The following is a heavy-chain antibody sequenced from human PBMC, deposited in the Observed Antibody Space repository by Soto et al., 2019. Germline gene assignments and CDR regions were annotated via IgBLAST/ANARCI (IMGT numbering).Heavy chain of an antibody. D-gene: IGHD3-22*01. V-gene: IGHV1-46*01. J-gene: IGHJ4*02. CDR1: GFTFTSAY. CDR3: ARSFVDSSGSPIDY. CDR2: INLSDGST. Sequence: ASVKVSCKTSGFTFTSAYMHWVRQAPGQGLEWMGVINLSDGSTRYAQRFQGRVTVTRDTSTRTVYMELSSLRSEDTAVFYCARSFVDSSGSPIDYWGQGTLVTVSS.